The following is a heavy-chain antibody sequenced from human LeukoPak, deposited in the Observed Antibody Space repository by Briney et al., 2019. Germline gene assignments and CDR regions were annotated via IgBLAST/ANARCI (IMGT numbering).Heavy chain of an antibody. J-gene: IGHJ4*02. CDR1: GFTFDDYA. CDR2: ISWNSGSI. CDR3: AKEADIGSDY. Sequence: GRSLRLSCAASGFTFDDYAMHWVRQAPGKGLEWVSGISWNSGSIGYADSEKGRFTISRDNAKNSLYLQMNSLRAEDMALYYCAKEADIGSDYWGQGTLVTVSS. D-gene: IGHD2-15*01. V-gene: IGHV3-9*03.